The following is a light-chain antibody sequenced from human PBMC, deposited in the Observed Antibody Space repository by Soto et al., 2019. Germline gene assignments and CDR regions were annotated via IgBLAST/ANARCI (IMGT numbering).Light chain of an antibody. CDR1: QDLDKW. Sequence: IVMSQSPSSLSASVGDRVTITCRASQDLDKWLAWYQQKPGKAPKILIYRSSTLKHGVPSRFSGFGSGTEYILTINDLQPDDFATYYCQQYSSYWTFGQGTMVEIK. CDR2: RSS. CDR3: QQYSSYWT. J-gene: IGKJ1*01. V-gene: IGKV1-5*03.